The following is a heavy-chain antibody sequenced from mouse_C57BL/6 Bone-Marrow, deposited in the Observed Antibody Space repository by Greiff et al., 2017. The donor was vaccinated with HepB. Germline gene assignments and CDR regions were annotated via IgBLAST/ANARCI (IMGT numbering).Heavy chain of an antibody. CDR2: IRNKANNHAT. D-gene: IGHD2-1*01. V-gene: IGHV6-6*01. CDR1: GFTFSDAW. Sequence: EVKVVDSGGGLVQPGGSMKLSCAASGFTFSDAWMDWVRQSPEKGLEWVAEIRNKANNHATYYAESVKGRFTISRDDSNSSVYLQMHSLRAADTDIYYCTYYGNADYYAMDYWGQGTSVTVSS. J-gene: IGHJ4*01. CDR3: TYYGNADYYAMDY.